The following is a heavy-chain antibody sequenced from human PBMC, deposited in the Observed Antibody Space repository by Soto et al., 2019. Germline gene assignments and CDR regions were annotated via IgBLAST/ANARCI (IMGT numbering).Heavy chain of an antibody. D-gene: IGHD1-26*01. CDR1: VFTLSSYA. CDR2: TSYDGSSR. Sequence: GGSLRLACAASVFTLSSYAMHWVRQAPGKGLEWVAVTSYDGSSRYYADSVKGRFTISRDNSKNTLYLQMNSLRPEDTAVYYCAGPGRWLQSHVDYWGPGTLVTVPS. V-gene: IGHV3-30-3*01. J-gene: IGHJ4*02. CDR3: AGPGRWLQSHVDY.